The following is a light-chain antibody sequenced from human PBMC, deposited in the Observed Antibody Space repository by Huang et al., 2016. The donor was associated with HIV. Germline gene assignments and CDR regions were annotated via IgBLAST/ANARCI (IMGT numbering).Light chain of an antibody. CDR1: QSISSY. J-gene: IGKJ3*01. V-gene: IGKV1-39*01. CDR2: AGS. CDR3: QQSYSNTFT. Sequence: DIQMTQSPSSLSASVGDRVIITCRASQSISSYLNWYQQQPGKAPNLLIYAGSSLQSGVPSRFSGSGSGTDFTLTIRSLQPEDFATYYCQQSYSNTFTFGAGTKVDVK.